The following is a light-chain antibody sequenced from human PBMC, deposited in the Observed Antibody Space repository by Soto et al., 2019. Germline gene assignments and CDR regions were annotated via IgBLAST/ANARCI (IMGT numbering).Light chain of an antibody. CDR1: QSVTTQ. V-gene: IGKV3-20*01. CDR2: GAS. CDR3: QQYGGSTRT. J-gene: IGKJ1*01. Sequence: EIVFTQAPGALSLSPGERAALSCRASQSVTTQLAWYRQKPGQAPRLIIHGASSRATGVPDRITGSGSGTDFTLSISRLEPEDFAVYYCQQYGGSTRTFGQGTKVDIK.